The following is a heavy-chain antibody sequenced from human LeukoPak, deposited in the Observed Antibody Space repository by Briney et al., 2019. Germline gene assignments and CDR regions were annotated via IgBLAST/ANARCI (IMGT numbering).Heavy chain of an antibody. D-gene: IGHD3-9*01. CDR1: GFTFSSYS. Sequence: KPGGSLRLSCAASGFTFSSYSMTWVRQAPGKGLEWVSSISSSSSYIYYADSVKGRVTISRDNAKNSLYLQMNSLRAEDTAVYYCARGFYDTLTGPDFWGQGTLVTVSS. CDR2: ISSSSSYI. J-gene: IGHJ4*02. CDR3: ARGFYDTLTGPDF. V-gene: IGHV3-21*01.